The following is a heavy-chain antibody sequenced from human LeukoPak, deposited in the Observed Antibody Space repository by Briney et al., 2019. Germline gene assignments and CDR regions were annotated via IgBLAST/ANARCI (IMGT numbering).Heavy chain of an antibody. D-gene: IGHD5-18*01. V-gene: IGHV4-59*12. CDR1: GGSISSYY. CDR2: IYYSGST. Sequence: IPSETLSLTCTVSGGSISSYYWSWIRQPPGKGLEWIGYIYYSGSTNYNPSLKSRVTISVDTSKNQFSLKLSSVTAADTAVYHCARDSVDTAMGTYYYGMDVWGQGTTVTVSS. CDR3: ARDSVDTAMGTYYYGMDV. J-gene: IGHJ6*02.